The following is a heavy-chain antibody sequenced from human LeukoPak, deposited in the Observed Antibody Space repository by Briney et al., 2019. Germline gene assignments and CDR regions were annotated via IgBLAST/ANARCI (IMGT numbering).Heavy chain of an antibody. CDR1: AFTLSSFN. CDR3: ASGIAVADY. D-gene: IGHD6-19*01. Sequence: GGSLRLSCAASAFTLSSFNMNWVRHAPGKGLEWVSSITSSNSYIYYADSVKGRFTISRDDAKNSLYLQMNSLRAEDTAVYYCASGIAVADYWGQGTLVTVSS. J-gene: IGHJ4*02. CDR2: ITSSNSYI. V-gene: IGHV3-21*01.